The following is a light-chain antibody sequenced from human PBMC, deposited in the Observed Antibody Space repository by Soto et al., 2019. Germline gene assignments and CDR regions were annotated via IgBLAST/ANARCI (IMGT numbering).Light chain of an antibody. Sequence: EVVLTQSPATLSLSPGERATLSCRASQSVATYLAWYQQKPGQAPRLLIYDASNRATGIPARFSASGSGRDFTLNIDSLEPEESAVYYCQQRSNWPPLTFGGGTKVEIK. V-gene: IGKV3-11*02. CDR1: QSVATY. CDR3: QQRSNWPPLT. CDR2: DAS. J-gene: IGKJ4*01.